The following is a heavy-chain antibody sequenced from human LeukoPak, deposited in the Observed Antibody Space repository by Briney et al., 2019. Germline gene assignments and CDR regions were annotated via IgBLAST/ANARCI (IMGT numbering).Heavy chain of an antibody. V-gene: IGHV4-59*08. D-gene: IGHD6-19*01. Sequence: SETLSLTCTVSGGSSSSYYWSWIRQPPGKGLEWIGYIYYSGSTNYNPSLKSRVTISVDTSKNQFSLKLSSVTAADTAVYYCASTVRSGWYPPQLDYWGQGTLVTVSS. CDR1: GGSSSSYY. CDR3: ASTVRSGWYPPQLDY. J-gene: IGHJ4*02. CDR2: IYYSGST.